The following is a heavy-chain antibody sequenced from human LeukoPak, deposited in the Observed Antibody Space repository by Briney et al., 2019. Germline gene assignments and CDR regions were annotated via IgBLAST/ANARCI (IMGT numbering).Heavy chain of an antibody. CDR2: ISSSSSYI. J-gene: IGHJ4*02. CDR3: ARGSTAMVKDFDY. CDR1: GFTFSSYS. D-gene: IGHD5-18*01. Sequence: PGGSLRLSCAASGFTFSSYSMNWVRQAPGKGLEWVSSISSSSSYIYYADSVKGRFTISRDNAKNSLYLQMNSLRAEDTAVYYCARGSTAMVKDFDYWGQGTLVTVSS. V-gene: IGHV3-21*01.